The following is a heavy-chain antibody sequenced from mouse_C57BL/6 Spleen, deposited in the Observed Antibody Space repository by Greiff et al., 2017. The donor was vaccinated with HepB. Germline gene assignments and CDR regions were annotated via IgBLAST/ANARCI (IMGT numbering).Heavy chain of an antibody. CDR2: IYPGDGDT. CDR3: ARSGYDYDWGFDY. D-gene: IGHD2-4*01. J-gene: IGHJ2*01. Sequence: VQLQQSGPELVKPGASVKISCKASGYAFSSSWMNWVKQRPGKGLEWIGRIYPGDGDTNYNGKFKGKATLTADKSSSTAYMQLSSLTSEDSAVYLCARSGYDYDWGFDYWGQGTTLTVSS. CDR1: GYAFSSSW. V-gene: IGHV1-82*01.